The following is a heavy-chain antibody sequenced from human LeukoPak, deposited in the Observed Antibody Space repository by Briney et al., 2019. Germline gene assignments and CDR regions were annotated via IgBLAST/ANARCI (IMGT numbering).Heavy chain of an antibody. D-gene: IGHD5-18*01. J-gene: IGHJ4*02. CDR3: ARLKGYSYRTGFDY. Sequence: PGGSLRLSCAASGFTFSSYAMSWVRQAPGKGLEWVSAISGSGGSTYYADSVKGRFTISRDNSKNTLYLQMNSLRAEDTAVYYCARLKGYSYRTGFDYWGQGALVTVSS. CDR1: GFTFSSYA. CDR2: ISGSGGST. V-gene: IGHV3-23*01.